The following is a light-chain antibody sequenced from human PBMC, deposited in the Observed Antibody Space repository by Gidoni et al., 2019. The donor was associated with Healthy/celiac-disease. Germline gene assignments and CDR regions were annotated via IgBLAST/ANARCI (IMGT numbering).Light chain of an antibody. CDR1: QSVSSSY. CDR3: QQYGSSPWT. CDR2: GAS. Sequence: EIVLTQSPGTLSLSPGERATLSCRASQSVSSSYLAWYQQKPGQAHRLLIYGASSRATGIPDRSSGSGSGTYFTLTSSRLEPEDFAVYYCQQYGSSPWTFGQGTKVEIK. V-gene: IGKV3-20*01. J-gene: IGKJ1*01.